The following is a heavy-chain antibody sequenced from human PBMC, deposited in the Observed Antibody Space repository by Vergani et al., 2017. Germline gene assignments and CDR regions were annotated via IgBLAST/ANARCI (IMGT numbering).Heavy chain of an antibody. J-gene: IGHJ6*03. CDR3: ARSDSSGYYYYMDV. D-gene: IGHD4-11*01. V-gene: IGHV3-30-3*01. CDR2: ISYDGSNK. Sequence: QVQLVESGGGVVQPGRSLRLSCAASRFTFSSYAMHWVRQAPGKGLEWVAVISYDGSNKYYADSVKGRFTISRDNSKNTLYLQMNSLRAEDTAVYYCARSDSSGYYYYMDVWGKGTTVTVSS. CDR1: RFTFSSYA.